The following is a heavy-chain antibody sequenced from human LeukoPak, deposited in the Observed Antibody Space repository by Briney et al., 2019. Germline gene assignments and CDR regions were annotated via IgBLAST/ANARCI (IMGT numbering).Heavy chain of an antibody. V-gene: IGHV4-38-2*02. Sequence: SETLSLTCTVSGYFINSNYYWGRIRQPPGKGLEWIATNSHSGSTYYNPSLKSRVTISVETSKNQFSLKLSSVTAADTAVYYCARINTIMATFDYWGQGTLVTVSS. D-gene: IGHD5-24*01. CDR1: GYFINSNYY. J-gene: IGHJ4*02. CDR3: ARINTIMATFDY. CDR2: NSHSGST.